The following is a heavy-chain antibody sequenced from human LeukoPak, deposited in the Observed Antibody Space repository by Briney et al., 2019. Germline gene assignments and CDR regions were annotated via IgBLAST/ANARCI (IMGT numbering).Heavy chain of an antibody. V-gene: IGHV3-11*04. CDR1: GFSFSDYY. CDR2: ISSSGSTI. CDR3: ARDSSPNDETYGF. D-gene: IGHD5-24*01. Sequence: KSGGSLRLSCAASGFSFSDYYMSWIRQARGKGLEWVSYISSSGSTIYYADSVKGRFTISRDNAKNSLYLQMNSLRAEDTAVYYCARDSSPNDETYGFWGQGTLVTVSS. J-gene: IGHJ4*02.